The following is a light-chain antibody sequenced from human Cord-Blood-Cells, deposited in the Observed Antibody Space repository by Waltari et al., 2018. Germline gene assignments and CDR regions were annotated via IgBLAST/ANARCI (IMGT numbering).Light chain of an antibody. CDR2: EGS. CDR3: CSYAGSSTVV. V-gene: IGLV2-23*01. CDR1: TSDVGSFNL. J-gene: IGLJ2*01. Sequence: SALPNPPSVPGPLDRPTPIPGPGTTSDVGSFNLVPWYQQHPGKAPKLMIYEGSKRPSGVSNRFSGSKSGNTASLTISGLQAEDEADYYCCSYAGSSTVVFGGGTKLTVL.